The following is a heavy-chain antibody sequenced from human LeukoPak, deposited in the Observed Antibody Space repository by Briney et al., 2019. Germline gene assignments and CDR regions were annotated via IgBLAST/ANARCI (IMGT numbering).Heavy chain of an antibody. D-gene: IGHD2-15*01. CDR2: IIPIFGTA. Sequence: ASVKVSCKASGGTFSSYAISWVRQAPGQGLEWMGGIIPIFGTANYAQKFQGRVTITADESTSTAYMELSSLRSEDTAVYYCARDDGYCSGGSCHGVYWGQGTLVTVSS. V-gene: IGHV1-69*13. J-gene: IGHJ4*02. CDR3: ARDDGYCSGGSCHGVY. CDR1: GGTFSSYA.